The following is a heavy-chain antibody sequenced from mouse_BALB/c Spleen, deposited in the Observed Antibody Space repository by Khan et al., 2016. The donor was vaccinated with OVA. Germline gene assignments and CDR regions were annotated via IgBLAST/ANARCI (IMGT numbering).Heavy chain of an antibody. CDR1: GFSLTSYA. CDR3: ARHQFPLAMDY. CDR2: IWSDGRT. J-gene: IGHJ4*01. V-gene: IGHV2-6-2*01. Sequence: QVQLKESGPDLVAPSQSLSITCTVSGFSLTSYAIPWVRQPPGKGLEWLVVIWSDGRTTYNSALKSRLSISKDNSKSQVFLKIDSLQTDDTAMYDCARHQFPLAMDYWGQGTSVTVSS.